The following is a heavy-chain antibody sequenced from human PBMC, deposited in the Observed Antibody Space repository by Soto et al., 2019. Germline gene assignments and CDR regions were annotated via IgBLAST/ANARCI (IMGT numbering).Heavy chain of an antibody. CDR3: GGGYCGSASCYLAC. D-gene: IGHD2-2*03. CDR2: IDPSDSYT. Sequence: PGESLKISCKGSGYSFTSYWISWVRQMPGKGLEWMGTIDPSDSYTNYSPSFQGHVTMSADKSISTAYLQWRSLKASDTAMYYCGGGYCGSASCYLACWGQGTLVTVSS. CDR1: GYSFTSYW. J-gene: IGHJ4*02. V-gene: IGHV5-10-1*01.